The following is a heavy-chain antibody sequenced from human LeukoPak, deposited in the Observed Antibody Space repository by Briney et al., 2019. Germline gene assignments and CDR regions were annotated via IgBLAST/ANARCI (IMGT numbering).Heavy chain of an antibody. CDR2: ISGSSGSI. J-gene: IGHJ4*02. Sequence: PGGSLRLSCAASGFTFSSYAMSWVRQAPGKGLEWVSVISGSSGSIYYADSVKGRFTISRDKSKNTMYLQMNSLRAGDTAVYYCAKLNVGSSSWYDFFDYWGQGTLVTVSS. V-gene: IGHV3-23*01. D-gene: IGHD6-13*01. CDR1: GFTFSSYA. CDR3: AKLNVGSSSWYDFFDY.